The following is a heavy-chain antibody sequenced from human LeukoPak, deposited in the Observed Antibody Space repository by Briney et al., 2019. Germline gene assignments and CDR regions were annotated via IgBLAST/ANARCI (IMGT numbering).Heavy chain of an antibody. V-gene: IGHV4-59*01. J-gene: IGHJ2*01. CDR3: AREPSYYDILTGYSNYWYFDL. CDR1: GGSISSYY. Sequence: SETLSLTCTVSGGSISSYYWSWIRQPPGKGLEWIGYIYYSGSTNYNPSLKSRVTISVDTSKNQFSLKLSSVTAADTAVYYCAREPSYYDILTGYSNYWYFDLWGRGTLVTVSS. CDR2: IYYSGST. D-gene: IGHD3-9*01.